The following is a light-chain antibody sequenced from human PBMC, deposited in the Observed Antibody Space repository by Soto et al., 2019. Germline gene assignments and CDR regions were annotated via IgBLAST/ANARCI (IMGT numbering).Light chain of an antibody. V-gene: IGKV1-5*03. CDR3: QQYNNYPRT. CDR2: KAS. Sequence: DIQMTQSPSTLSASVGDRVTITCRASQSISSWLAWYQQKPGKAPKVLIYKASSLESGVPSRFSGSGSGTEFTLTISSLQPDNFGTYYCQQYNNYPRTFGQGTKVEV. CDR1: QSISSW. J-gene: IGKJ1*01.